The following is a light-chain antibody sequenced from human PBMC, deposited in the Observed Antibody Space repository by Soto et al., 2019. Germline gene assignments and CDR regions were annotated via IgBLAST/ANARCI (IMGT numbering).Light chain of an antibody. V-gene: IGKV3-15*01. CDR1: QSVSSY. J-gene: IGKJ1*01. CDR3: QQYSNWPSWT. CDR2: GAS. Sequence: EKGMTQSPATLSMSPGERATLSCRASQSVSSYLAWYQQKPGQAPRLLIYGASTRATGIPARCSGSGSGTEFTLTISSLQSEDFAVYYCQQYSNWPSWTFGQGTKVEVK.